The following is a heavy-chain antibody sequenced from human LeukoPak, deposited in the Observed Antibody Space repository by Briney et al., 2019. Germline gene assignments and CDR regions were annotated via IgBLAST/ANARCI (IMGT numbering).Heavy chain of an antibody. V-gene: IGHV1-69*04. CDR3: ATLNYYDSSGYYQPDVW. D-gene: IGHD3-22*01. J-gene: IGHJ4*02. CDR2: IIPILGIA. CDR1: GGTFSSYA. Sequence: ASVKVSCKASGGTFSSYAISWVRQAPGQGLEWMGRIIPILGIANYAQKFQGRVTITADKSTSTAYMELSSLRSEDTAVYYCATLNYYDSSGYYQPDVWWGQGTLVTVSS.